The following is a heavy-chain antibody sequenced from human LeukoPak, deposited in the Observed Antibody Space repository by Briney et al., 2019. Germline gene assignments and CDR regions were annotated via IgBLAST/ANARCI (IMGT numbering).Heavy chain of an antibody. CDR1: GFTFDDYT. CDR3: AKGPGYSYGDY. V-gene: IGHV3-43*01. J-gene: IGHJ4*02. CDR2: ISWDGGST. D-gene: IGHD5-18*01. Sequence: PGGSLRLSCAASGFTFDDYTMHWVRQAPGKGLEWVSLISWDGGSTYYADSVKGRFTISRDNSKTSLYLQMNSLRTEDTALYYCAKGPGYSYGDYWGQGTLVTVSS.